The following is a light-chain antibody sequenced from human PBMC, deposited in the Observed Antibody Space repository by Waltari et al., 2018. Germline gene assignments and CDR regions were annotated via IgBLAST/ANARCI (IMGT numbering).Light chain of an antibody. J-gene: IGLJ2*01. V-gene: IGLV3-25*03. CDR3: QSVDSTDSYPV. Sequence: SNELTQPHSVSVFPGQAARITFSADAFVDAYAYCYQQKPGQAPVMIIYKANERPSGIPDRFSGSSSGTTVTLTISAVQAEDEADYFCQSVDSTDSYPVFGGGTKLTVL. CDR1: AFVDAY. CDR2: KAN.